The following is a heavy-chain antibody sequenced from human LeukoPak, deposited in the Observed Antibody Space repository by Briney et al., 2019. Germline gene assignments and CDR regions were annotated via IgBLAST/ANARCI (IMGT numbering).Heavy chain of an antibody. CDR3: ARGGPLPFNYYDSRRLDY. D-gene: IGHD3-22*01. Sequence: GESLKISCKGSGYSFTSYWIGWVRQMPGKGLEWMGIIYPGDSDTRYSPSFQGQVTISADKSISTAYLQWSSLKASDTAMYYCARGGPLPFNYYDSRRLDYWGQGTPVTVSS. V-gene: IGHV5-51*01. CDR2: IYPGDSDT. J-gene: IGHJ4*02. CDR1: GYSFTSYW.